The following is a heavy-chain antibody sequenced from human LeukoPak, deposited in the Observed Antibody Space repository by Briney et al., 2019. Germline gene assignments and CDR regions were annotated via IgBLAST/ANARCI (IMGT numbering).Heavy chain of an antibody. CDR2: INYRGST. CDR3: ATYKYDYVWGNQHFDY. Sequence: PGGSLRLSCGASGFTFSDSGMSWVRQPPGKGLEYIGSINYRGSTYYNPSLKSRVTLSVDTSKNQFSLKLNSVTAADTAVYYCATYKYDYVWGNQHFDYWGQGTLVAVSS. J-gene: IGHJ4*02. V-gene: IGHV4-34*08. CDR1: GFTFSDSG. D-gene: IGHD3-16*01.